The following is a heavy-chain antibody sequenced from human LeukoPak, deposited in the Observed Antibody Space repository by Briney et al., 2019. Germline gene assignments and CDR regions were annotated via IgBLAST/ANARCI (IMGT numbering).Heavy chain of an antibody. CDR1: GFTFSSYW. V-gene: IGHV3-74*01. Sequence: PGGSLSLSCAASGFTFSSYWMHWVRQAPGKGLVWVSRINSDGSSTTYADSVKGRFTISRDNAKNTLYLQMNSLRAEDTAVYYCARDRAGGNSRYFDLWGRGTLVTVSS. J-gene: IGHJ2*01. D-gene: IGHD4-23*01. CDR3: ARDRAGGNSRYFDL. CDR2: INSDGSST.